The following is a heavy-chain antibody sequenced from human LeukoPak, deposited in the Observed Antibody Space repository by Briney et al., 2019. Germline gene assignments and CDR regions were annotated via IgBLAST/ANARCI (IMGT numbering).Heavy chain of an antibody. Sequence: GRSLRLSCAASGFTFSSYGMHWVRQAPGKGLEWVAVISYDGSNKYYADSVKGRFTISRDNSKNTLYLQMNSLRAEDTAVYYCAILTGATTLIHAFDIWGQGTMVTVSS. CDR3: AILTGATTLIHAFDI. CDR2: ISYDGSNK. CDR1: GFTFSSYG. J-gene: IGHJ3*02. V-gene: IGHV3-30*03. D-gene: IGHD1-26*01.